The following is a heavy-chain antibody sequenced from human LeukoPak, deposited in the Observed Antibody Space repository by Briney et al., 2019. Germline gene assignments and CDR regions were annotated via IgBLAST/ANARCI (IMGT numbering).Heavy chain of an antibody. CDR2: IIPIFGTA. CDR3: AGEMDYGDPRD. V-gene: IGHV1-69*05. D-gene: IGHD4-17*01. J-gene: IGHJ4*02. CDR1: GGTFSSYA. Sequence: SVKVSCKASGGTFSSYAISWVRQAPGQGLEWMGRIIPIFGTANYAQKFQGRVTITTDESTSTAYMELSSLRSEDTAVYYCAGEMDYGDPRDWGQGTLVTVSS.